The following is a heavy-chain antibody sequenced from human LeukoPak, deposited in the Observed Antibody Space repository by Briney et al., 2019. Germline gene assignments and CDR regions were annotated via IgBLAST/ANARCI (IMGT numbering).Heavy chain of an antibody. D-gene: IGHD3-10*01. J-gene: IGHJ3*02. CDR1: GFTFSSYG. CDR3: AKALDSLSGNTIRSGSDAFDI. Sequence: GGSLRLSCAASGFTFSSYGMPWVRQAPGKGLEWVAVISYDGSNKYYADSVKGRFTISRDNSKNTLYLQMNSLRAEDMAVYYCAKALDSLSGNTIRSGSDAFDIWGQGTMVTVSS. V-gene: IGHV3-30*18. CDR2: ISYDGSNK.